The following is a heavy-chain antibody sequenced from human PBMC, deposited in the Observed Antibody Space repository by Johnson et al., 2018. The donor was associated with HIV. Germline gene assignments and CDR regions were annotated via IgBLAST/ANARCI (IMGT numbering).Heavy chain of an antibody. D-gene: IGHD2-8*02. J-gene: IGHJ3*02. CDR3: ARSGLFVLVVYAPDVFDI. CDR2: TSYDGSNK. V-gene: IGHV3-30*03. Sequence: QVQLVESGGGVVQPGRSLRLSCAASGFTFSNYGMHWVRQAPGKGLEWVAVTSYDGSNKYYADSVKGRFTISRDNSNNTLYLQMNSLRAEDTAVYYCARSGLFVLVVYAPDVFDIWGQGTMVTVSS. CDR1: GFTFSNYG.